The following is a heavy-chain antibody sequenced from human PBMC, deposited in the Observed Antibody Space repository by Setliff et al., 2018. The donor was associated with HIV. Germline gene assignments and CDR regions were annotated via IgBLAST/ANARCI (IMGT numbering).Heavy chain of an antibody. Sequence: PSETLSLTCSVSGGSISRVGYYWSWIRQHPGKGLEWIGYITYSGSTYYNPSLMSRVSIPPATSKNQFSLKLTSVTAADTAVYYCARVGSVIQVTLFGMDVWGQGTTVTVSS. CDR3: ARVGSVIQVTLFGMDV. CDR2: ITYSGST. D-gene: IGHD5-18*01. V-gene: IGHV4-31*03. J-gene: IGHJ6*02. CDR1: GGSISRVGYY.